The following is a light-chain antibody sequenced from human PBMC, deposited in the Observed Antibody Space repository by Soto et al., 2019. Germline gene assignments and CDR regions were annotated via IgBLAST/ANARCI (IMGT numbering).Light chain of an antibody. CDR3: HQYHRLPLT. CDR2: DAS. CDR1: QDISNS. V-gene: IGKV1-33*01. J-gene: IGKJ4*01. Sequence: DIQMTQSPSSLSASMGDRVTITCQASQDISNSISWYQQRPGKAPKLVIHDASTLETGVPSRLSGSGSGTEFTFTITTLQSEDIATYYCHQYHRLPLTFGGGTKVDSK.